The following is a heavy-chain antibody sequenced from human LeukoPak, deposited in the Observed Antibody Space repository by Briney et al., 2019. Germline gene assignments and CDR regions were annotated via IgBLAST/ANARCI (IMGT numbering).Heavy chain of an antibody. Sequence: ASVKVSCKASGYTLTDYYMHWVRQAPGQGLEWMGRINPNSGGTNYAQKFQGRVTMTRDTSISTVYMELSRLRSDDTAVYYCARRGYSYGYDYWGQGTLVTVSS. CDR2: INPNSGGT. J-gene: IGHJ4*02. CDR3: ARRGYSYGYDY. V-gene: IGHV1-2*06. CDR1: GYTLTDYY. D-gene: IGHD5-18*01.